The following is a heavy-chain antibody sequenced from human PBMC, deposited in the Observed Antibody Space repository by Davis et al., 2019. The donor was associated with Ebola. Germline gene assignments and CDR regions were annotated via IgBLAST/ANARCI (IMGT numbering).Heavy chain of an antibody. D-gene: IGHD3-22*01. Sequence: ASVKVSCKASGYTFTSYYLHWVRQAPGQGPEWMGVFNPNGGTTIYAQKFQGRVSMTRDTSTSTAYMSLTSLKSEDTAVYYCARDTYYYESSSTPFDYWGQGTLVTVSS. CDR1: GYTFTSYY. CDR2: FNPNGGTT. V-gene: IGHV1-46*01. J-gene: IGHJ4*02. CDR3: ARDTYYYESSSTPFDY.